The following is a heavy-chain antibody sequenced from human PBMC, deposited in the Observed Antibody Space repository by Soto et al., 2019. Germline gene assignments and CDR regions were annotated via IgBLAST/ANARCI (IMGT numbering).Heavy chain of an antibody. J-gene: IGHJ4*02. CDR1: GFSLSTSGVG. CDR3: AHRGRLLYFDWLLSGGLYYFDY. D-gene: IGHD3-9*01. CDR2: NYWDDDK. Sequence: QITLKESGPTLVKPTQTLTLTCTFSGFSLSTSGVGVGWIRQPPGKALEWLALNYWDDDKRYSPSLKSRLTITKHTAKIHVVLTITNMDPVDTATYYCAHRGRLLYFDWLLSGGLYYFDYWGQGTLVTVSS. V-gene: IGHV2-5*02.